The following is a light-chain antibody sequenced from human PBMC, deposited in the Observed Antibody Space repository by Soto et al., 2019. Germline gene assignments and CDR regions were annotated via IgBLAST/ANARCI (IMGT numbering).Light chain of an antibody. CDR2: DAS. Sequence: LLTQSPATLSVSPGQRVTLSCRASQSISSYLAWYQQRPGQPSRLLIYDASNRATGIPARFSGSGSGTDFTLTISSLEPEDFALYFCQQRNNWPQTVGGGTKVEI. V-gene: IGKV3-11*01. CDR1: QSISSY. CDR3: QQRNNWPQT. J-gene: IGKJ4*01.